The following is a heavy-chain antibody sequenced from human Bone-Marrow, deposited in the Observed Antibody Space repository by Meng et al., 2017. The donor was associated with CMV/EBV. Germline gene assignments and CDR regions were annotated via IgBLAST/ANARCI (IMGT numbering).Heavy chain of an antibody. CDR3: ARLSLGTLFGVVIKNYFDY. V-gene: IGHV5-51*01. Sequence: GESLKISCKGSGYNFTNYWIAWVRQMPGKGLEWMGITYPDDSDTRYSPSFQGQVTITADKSLNTAYLQWSSLKASDTAMYYCARLSLGTLFGVVIKNYFDYWGQGTLVTVSS. J-gene: IGHJ4*02. D-gene: IGHD3-3*01. CDR1: GYNFTNYW. CDR2: TYPDDSDT.